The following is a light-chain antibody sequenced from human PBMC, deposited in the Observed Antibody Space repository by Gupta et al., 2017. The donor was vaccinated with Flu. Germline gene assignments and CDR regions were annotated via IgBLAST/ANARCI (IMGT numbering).Light chain of an antibody. V-gene: IGKV1-33*01. CDR3: QQYDNFLSVT. Sequence: DRGTITCQASQDIRDYLNGYQQKPGKTPKLLIYDASDLETGVPSRFSGSGSGTEFTFTINSLQPEDVATYYCQQYDNFLSVTFGGGTKVELK. CDR2: DAS. CDR1: QDIRDY. J-gene: IGKJ4*01.